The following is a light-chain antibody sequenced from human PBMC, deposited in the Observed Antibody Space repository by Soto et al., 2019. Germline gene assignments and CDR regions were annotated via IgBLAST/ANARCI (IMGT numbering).Light chain of an antibody. J-gene: IGKJ1*01. CDR1: QTISNY. V-gene: IGKV1-39*01. Sequence: DIQMTQSPSSLSASVGDRVTITCRSRQTISNYLHWYQQSPGKAPNLLIYLASKLQSGVPSRFSGSGSGTDFTLTISSLQPEDFATYYCQSSYSATQTCGQGTKVEIK. CDR3: QSSYSATQT. CDR2: LAS.